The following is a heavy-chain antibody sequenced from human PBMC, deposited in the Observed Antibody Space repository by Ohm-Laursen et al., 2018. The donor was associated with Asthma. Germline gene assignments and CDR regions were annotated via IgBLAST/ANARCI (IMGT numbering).Heavy chain of an antibody. V-gene: IGHV3-30-3*01. CDR1: GFTFSSYA. D-gene: IGHD6-19*01. Sequence: SLRLSCAASGFTFSSYAMHWVRQAPGKGLEWVAVISYDGSNKYYADSVKGRFTISRDNSKNTLYLQMNSLRAEDTAVYYCARAYMIAVAGTEDWFDPWGQGTLVTVSS. CDR2: ISYDGSNK. J-gene: IGHJ5*02. CDR3: ARAYMIAVAGTEDWFDP.